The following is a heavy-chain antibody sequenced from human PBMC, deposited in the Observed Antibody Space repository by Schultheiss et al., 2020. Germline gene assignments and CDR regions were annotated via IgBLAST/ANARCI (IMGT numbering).Heavy chain of an antibody. CDR2: IIPIFGTA. V-gene: IGHV1-69*13. D-gene: IGHD6-13*01. CDR3: ARGPRIAAAVDY. J-gene: IGHJ4*02. Sequence: SVKVSCKASGGTFSSYAISWVRQAPGQGLEWMGGIIPIFGTANYAQKFQGRVTITADESTSTAYMELSSLRSEDTAVYYCARGPRIAAAVDYWGQGTLVTVSS. CDR1: GGTFSSYA.